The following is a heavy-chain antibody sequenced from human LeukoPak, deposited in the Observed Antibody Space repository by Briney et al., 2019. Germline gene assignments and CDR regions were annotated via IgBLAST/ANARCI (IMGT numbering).Heavy chain of an antibody. D-gene: IGHD2-2*01. V-gene: IGHV3-15*01. CDR2: IKSKTDGGIT. Sequence: GGSLRLSCAASGFTFNHAWMTWVRQAPGKGLEWVGRIKSKTDGGITDYAAPVIGRFTISRDDSKNTLYLQMNSLKTEDTAVYYCAKVRAKYHFEYWGQGTLVTVSS. CDR3: AKVRAKYHFEY. J-gene: IGHJ4*02. CDR1: GFTFNHAW.